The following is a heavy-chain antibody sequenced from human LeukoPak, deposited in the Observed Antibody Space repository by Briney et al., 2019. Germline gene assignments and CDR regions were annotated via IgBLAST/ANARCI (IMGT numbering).Heavy chain of an antibody. Sequence: ASAKVSCKASGYTFTSYYMHWVRQAPGQGLEWMGIINPSGGSTSYAQKFQGRVTMTRDTSTSTVYMELSSLRSEDTAVYYCARADSSSWYLRHYYGMDVWGQGTTVTVSS. CDR1: GYTFTSYY. J-gene: IGHJ6*02. D-gene: IGHD6-13*01. V-gene: IGHV1-46*01. CDR3: ARADSSSWYLRHYYGMDV. CDR2: INPSGGST.